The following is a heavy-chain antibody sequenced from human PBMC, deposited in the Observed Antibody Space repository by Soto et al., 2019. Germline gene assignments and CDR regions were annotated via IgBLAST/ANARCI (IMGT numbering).Heavy chain of an antibody. V-gene: IGHV5-51*01. CDR1: GYSFTSYW. CDR2: IYPGDSDT. J-gene: IGHJ5*02. Sequence: PGASLKISCKGSGYSFTSYWIVWVRQMPGKGLEWMGIIYPGDSDTRYSPSFQGQVTISADRSISTAYLQWSSLKASDTAMYYCARPIPYKGSNPVDPWGQGTLVTVSS. CDR3: ARPIPYKGSNPVDP. D-gene: IGHD1-26*01.